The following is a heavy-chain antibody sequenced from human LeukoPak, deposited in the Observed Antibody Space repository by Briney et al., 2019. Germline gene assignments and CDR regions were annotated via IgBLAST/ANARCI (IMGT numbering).Heavy chain of an antibody. CDR2: IIPIFGTA. D-gene: IGHD3-9*01. Sequence: SVEVSCKASGGTFSSYAISWVRQAPGQGLEWMGGIIPIFGTANYAQKFQGRVTITADESTSTAYMELSSLRSEDTAVYYCARESRGLRYFDWLSGENAFDIWGQGTMVTVSS. V-gene: IGHV1-69*01. CDR3: ARESRGLRYFDWLSGENAFDI. CDR1: GGTFSSYA. J-gene: IGHJ3*02.